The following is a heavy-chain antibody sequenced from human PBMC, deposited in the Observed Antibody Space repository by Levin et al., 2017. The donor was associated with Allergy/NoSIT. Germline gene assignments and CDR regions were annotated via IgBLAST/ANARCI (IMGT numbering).Heavy chain of an antibody. J-gene: IGHJ4*02. D-gene: IGHD1-26*01. Sequence: GESLKISCAASGFTFSSYAMTWVRQAPGKGLEWVSAISPSGDGNTYYADSVKGRFTISRDNSKNTLYLQMNSLRAEDTAVYSCAKGLQWELSLDFWGQGTLVTVSS. V-gene: IGHV3-23*01. CDR3: AKGLQWELSLDF. CDR2: ISPSGDGNT. CDR1: GFTFSSYA.